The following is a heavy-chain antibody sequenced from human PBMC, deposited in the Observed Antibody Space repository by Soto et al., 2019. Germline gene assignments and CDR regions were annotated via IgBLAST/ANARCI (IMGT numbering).Heavy chain of an antibody. Sequence: EVQLVESGGGLVQPGGSLRLSCAASGFTFNEYFMDWVRQTPGKVLEWVGRSESKGNVFTTEYAASVKGSFTMSRDESKNSLYLQMTSLKTEDTAVYYCARDNWGSYDYWGQGTLVTVSS. CDR1: GFTFNEYF. CDR3: ARDNWGSYDY. D-gene: IGHD3-16*01. CDR2: SESKGNVFTT. J-gene: IGHJ4*02. V-gene: IGHV3-72*01.